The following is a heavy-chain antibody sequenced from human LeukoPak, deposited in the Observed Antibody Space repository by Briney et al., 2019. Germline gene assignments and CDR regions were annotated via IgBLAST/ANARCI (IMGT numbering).Heavy chain of an antibody. CDR1: GDSFSSYY. J-gene: IGHJ4*02. V-gene: IGHV4-4*07. D-gene: IGHD3-22*01. CDR3: ATKDYDSHFDY. Sequence: SLETLSLTCTVSGDSFSSYYWTWIRQPAGKGLEWIGRIYTSGSTNYNPSLKSRVTMSVDTSKNQFSLKLSSVTAADTAVYYCATKDYDSHFDYWGQGTLVTVSS. CDR2: IYTSGST.